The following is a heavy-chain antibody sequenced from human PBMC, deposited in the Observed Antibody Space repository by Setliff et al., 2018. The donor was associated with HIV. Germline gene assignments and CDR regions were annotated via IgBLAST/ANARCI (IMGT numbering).Heavy chain of an antibody. CDR2: LYSSGST. Sequence: TLSLPCTVSGDSISSSSYYWAWLRQPPGKGLEWIGNLYSSGSTSYSPSLTSRITMSVRTAKNQFSLNLTSVTAADTAVYYCAGSWIYLWARILYCGGDCYSPFDHWGQGSLVTVSS. J-gene: IGHJ4*02. D-gene: IGHD2-21*01. V-gene: IGHV4-39*01. CDR1: GDSISSSSYY. CDR3: AGSWIYLWARILYCGGDCYSPFDH.